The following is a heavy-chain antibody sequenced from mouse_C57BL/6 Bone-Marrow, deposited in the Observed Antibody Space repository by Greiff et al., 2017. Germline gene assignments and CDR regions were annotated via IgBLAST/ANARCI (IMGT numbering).Heavy chain of an antibody. J-gene: IGHJ1*03. D-gene: IGHD2-3*01. Sequence: VQLKESGGDLVKPGGSLKLSCAASGFTFSSYGMSWVRQTPDKRLEWVATISSGGSYTYYPDSVKGRFTISRDNAKNTLYLQMRSLKSEDTAMYYCARRGWLLRYWYFDVWGTGTTVTVSS. V-gene: IGHV5-6*01. CDR3: ARRGWLLRYWYFDV. CDR1: GFTFSSYG. CDR2: ISSGGSYT.